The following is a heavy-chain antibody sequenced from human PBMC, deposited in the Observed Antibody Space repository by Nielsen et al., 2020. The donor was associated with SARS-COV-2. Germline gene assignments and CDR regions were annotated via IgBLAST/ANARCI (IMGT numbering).Heavy chain of an antibody. J-gene: IGHJ6*02. CDR2: INHGGGST. Sequence: ASVKVSCKASGYTFTSYYMHWVRQPPGQGLEWMGIINHGGGSTSYAQKFQGRVTLSRDTSTSTVYMELSSLRSEDTAVYYCAREEGPPIAAAGTADLDYGMDVWGQGTTVTVSS. CDR3: AREEGPPIAAAGTADLDYGMDV. CDR1: GYTFTSYY. D-gene: IGHD6-13*01. V-gene: IGHV1-46*01.